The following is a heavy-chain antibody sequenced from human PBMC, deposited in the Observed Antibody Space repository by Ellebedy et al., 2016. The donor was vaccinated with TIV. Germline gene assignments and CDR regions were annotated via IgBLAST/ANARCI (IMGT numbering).Heavy chain of an antibody. CDR1: GFSFRSYW. Sequence: PGGSLRLSCAASGFSFRSYWMSWVRQAPGKGLEWVANIYQDGSEQYYVDSVKGRFTISRDNAKNSLYLQMNSLRVEDTAVYYCARRGSYGDYAVQVNNWFDSWGQGTLVTV. CDR2: IYQDGSEQ. V-gene: IGHV3-7*01. D-gene: IGHD4-17*01. CDR3: ARRGSYGDYAVQVNNWFDS. J-gene: IGHJ5*01.